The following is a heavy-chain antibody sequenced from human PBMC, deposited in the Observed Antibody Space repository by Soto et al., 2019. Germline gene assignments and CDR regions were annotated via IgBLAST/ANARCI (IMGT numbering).Heavy chain of an antibody. J-gene: IGHJ6*02. CDR2: IKPDGSEQ. V-gene: IGHV3-7*01. CDR1: EFTFDKYY. D-gene: IGHD1-20*01. CDR3: ARGNWNYYYGLDV. Sequence: GALRLSCAASEFTFDKYYMTWVRQAPGKGPEWVANIKPDGSEQYYVDSVKGRFTISRDNANNSLYLQMNSLRAEDTAVYFCARGNWNYYYGLDVWGQGTTVTVYS.